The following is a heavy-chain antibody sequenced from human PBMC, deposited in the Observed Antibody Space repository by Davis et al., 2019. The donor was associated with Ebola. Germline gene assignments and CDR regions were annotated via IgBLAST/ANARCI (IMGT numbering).Heavy chain of an antibody. CDR2: IYYSGST. D-gene: IGHD6-6*01. CDR3: AAGASSLGYYYYYYGMDV. J-gene: IGHJ6*02. V-gene: IGHV4-39*01. CDR1: GGSISSSNW. Sequence: SETLSLTCAVAGGSISSSNWGSWVRRPAGKGLEGIGSIYYSGSTYYNPSLKSRVTISVDTSKNQFSLKLSSVTAADTAVYYCAAGASSLGYYYYYYGMDVWGQGTTVTVSS.